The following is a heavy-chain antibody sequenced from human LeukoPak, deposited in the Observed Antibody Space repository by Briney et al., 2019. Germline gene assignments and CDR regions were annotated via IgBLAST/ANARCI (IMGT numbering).Heavy chain of an antibody. D-gene: IGHD5-24*01. Sequence: SVKVSCKASGGTFSSYAISWVRQAPGQGLEWMGGIIPIFGTANYAQKFQGRVTITADESTSTAYMELSSLGSEDTAVYYCARGGRDGYNRNDYYYYYMDVWGKGTTVTISS. CDR2: IIPIFGTA. V-gene: IGHV1-69*13. CDR3: ARGGRDGYNRNDYYYYYMDV. J-gene: IGHJ6*03. CDR1: GGTFSSYA.